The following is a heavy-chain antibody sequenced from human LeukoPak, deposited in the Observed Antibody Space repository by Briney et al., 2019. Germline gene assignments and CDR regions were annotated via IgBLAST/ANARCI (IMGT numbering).Heavy chain of an antibody. Sequence: GGSLRLSCAASGFTFSSYAMHWVRQAPGKGLEWVAVISYDGSNKYYADSVKGRFTISRDNSKNTLYLLTNSLRAEDTAVYYCARDYYGSGSHATGMDVWGQGTTVTVSS. CDR1: GFTFSSYA. CDR3: ARDYYGSGSHATGMDV. J-gene: IGHJ6*02. V-gene: IGHV3-30-3*01. CDR2: ISYDGSNK. D-gene: IGHD3-10*01.